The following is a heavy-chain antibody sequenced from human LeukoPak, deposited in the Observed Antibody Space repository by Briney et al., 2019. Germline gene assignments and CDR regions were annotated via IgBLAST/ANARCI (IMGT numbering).Heavy chain of an antibody. Sequence: GGSLRLSCAASGFTFSNYWMHWVRQAPGKGLVWVSRINTDGSSTIYADSVKGRFTISRDNAKNTLYLQMNSLRAVDTAVYYCARVLVVAGTGAFDFWGQGTMVTVSS. CDR1: GFTFSNYW. CDR3: ARVLVVAGTGAFDF. J-gene: IGHJ3*01. CDR2: INTDGSST. D-gene: IGHD6-19*01. V-gene: IGHV3-74*01.